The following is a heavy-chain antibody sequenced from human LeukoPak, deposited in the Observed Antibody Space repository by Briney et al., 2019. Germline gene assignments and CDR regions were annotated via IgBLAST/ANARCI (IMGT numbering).Heavy chain of an antibody. D-gene: IGHD6-13*01. V-gene: IGHV3-30*04. J-gene: IGHJ4*02. CDR3: AKDPRQLVPYYFDY. Sequence: PGGSLRLSCAASGFTFSSYAMHWVRQAPGKGLEWVAIISYDGSNKYYADSVKGRFTISRDNSKNTLYLQMNSLRAEDTAVYYCAKDPRQLVPYYFDYWGQGTLVTVSS. CDR1: GFTFSSYA. CDR2: ISYDGSNK.